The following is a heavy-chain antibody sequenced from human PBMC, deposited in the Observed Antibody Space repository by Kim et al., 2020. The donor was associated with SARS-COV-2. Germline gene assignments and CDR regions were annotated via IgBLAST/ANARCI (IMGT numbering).Heavy chain of an antibody. CDR2: ISSSSSYI. J-gene: IGHJ6*02. CDR1: GFTFSSYS. Sequence: GGSLRLSCAASGFTFSSYSMNWVRQAPGKWLEWVSSISSSSSYIYYADSVKGRFTISRDNAKNSLYLQMNSLRAEDTAVYYCARDSYYDILTGYYNYYGMDVWGHGTTVTVSS. D-gene: IGHD3-9*01. V-gene: IGHV3-21*01. CDR3: ARDSYYDILTGYYNYYGMDV.